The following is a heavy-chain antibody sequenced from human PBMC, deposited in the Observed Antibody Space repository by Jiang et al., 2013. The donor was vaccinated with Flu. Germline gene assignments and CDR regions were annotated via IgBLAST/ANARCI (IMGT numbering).Heavy chain of an antibody. D-gene: IGHD5-24*01. CDR3: ARGPEFWRVEMGDWVDY. J-gene: IGHJ4*02. CDR2: INAGNGNT. CDR1: GYTFTSYA. Sequence: SGAEVKKPGASVKVSCKASGYTFTSYAMHWVRQAPGQRLEWMGWINAGNGNTKYSQKFQGRVTITRDTSASTAYMELSSLRSEDTAVYYCARGPEFWRVEMGDWVDYWGQGTLVTVSS. V-gene: IGHV1-3*01.